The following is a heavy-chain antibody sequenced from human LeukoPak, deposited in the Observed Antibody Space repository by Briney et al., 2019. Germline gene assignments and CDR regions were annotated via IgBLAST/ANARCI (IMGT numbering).Heavy chain of an antibody. CDR2: IYYSGST. D-gene: IGHD1-1*01. J-gene: IGHJ6*03. Sequence: PSETLSLTCTVSGGSISGYYWSWIRQPPGKGLEWIGYIYYSGSTNYNPSLKSRVTISVDTSKNQFSLKLSSVTAADTAVYYCARVTTWPYYYYYMYVCGKGTTVTISS. CDR3: ARVTTWPYYYYYMYV. CDR1: GGSISGYY. V-gene: IGHV4-59*01.